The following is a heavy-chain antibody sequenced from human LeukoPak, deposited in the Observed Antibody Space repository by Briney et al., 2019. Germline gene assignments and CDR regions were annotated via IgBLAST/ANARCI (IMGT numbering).Heavy chain of an antibody. Sequence: SQALSLTCTVSGGSISSGSYYWRWIRQPAGKGLEWIGRIYTSGSTNYNPSLKSRVTISVDTSKNQFSLKLSSVTAADTAVYYCARGPLGGVVVRYWGQGTLVTVSS. V-gene: IGHV4-61*02. CDR1: GGSISSGSYY. CDR3: ARGPLGGVVVRY. J-gene: IGHJ4*02. CDR2: IYTSGST. D-gene: IGHD3-22*01.